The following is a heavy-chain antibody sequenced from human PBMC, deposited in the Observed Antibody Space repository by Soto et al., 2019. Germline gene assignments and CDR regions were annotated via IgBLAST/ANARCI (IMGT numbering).Heavy chain of an antibody. CDR1: GNTFTSYD. CDR3: ARGRASGSYYLLDY. J-gene: IGHJ4*02. CDR2: INPNSGNI. D-gene: IGHD3-10*01. Sequence: GASVKVSCKASGNTFTSYDINWVRQATGHGLEWMGGINPNSGNIGYAQKFQGRVNMTRDTAIRTADMEVSRLRSDDTAVYYCARGRASGSYYLLDYWGQGTLVTVSS. V-gene: IGHV1-8*01.